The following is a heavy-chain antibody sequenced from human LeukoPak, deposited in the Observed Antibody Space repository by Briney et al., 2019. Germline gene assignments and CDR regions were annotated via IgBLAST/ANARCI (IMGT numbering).Heavy chain of an antibody. CDR3: AKETVVVVAATPDAFDI. J-gene: IGHJ3*02. CDR2: IIPILHQA. CDR1: GGIFSTYA. V-gene: IGHV1-69*11. D-gene: IGHD2-15*01. Sequence: PVKVSCKASGGIFSTYAINWVRQAPGQGLEWMGRIIPILHQANYAQKFRDRVTITADESTSTAYMDLSSLRSEDTAVYYCAKETVVVVAATPDAFDIWGQGTMVTVSS.